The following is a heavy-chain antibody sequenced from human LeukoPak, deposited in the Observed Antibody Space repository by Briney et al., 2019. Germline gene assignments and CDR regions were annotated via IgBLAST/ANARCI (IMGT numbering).Heavy chain of an antibody. CDR1: GGSISSGGYY. CDR2: IYCSGST. CDR3: ARWLQFSQTGDDAFDI. V-gene: IGHV4-31*03. J-gene: IGHJ3*02. Sequence: SETLSLTCTVSGGSISSGGYYWSWIRQHPGKGLEWIGYIYCSGSTYYNPSLKSRVTISVDTSKNQFSLKLSSVTAADTAVYYCARWLQFSQTGDDAFDIWGQGTMVTVSS. D-gene: IGHD5-24*01.